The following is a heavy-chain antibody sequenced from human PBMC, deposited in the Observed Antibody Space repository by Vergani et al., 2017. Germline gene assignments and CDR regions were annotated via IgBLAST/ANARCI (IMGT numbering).Heavy chain of an antibody. CDR3: ARDGGEYDKDALDV. V-gene: IGHV4-61*02. CDR1: GGSFSTGGQS. CDR2: IYTSVAT. Sequence: QVQLQESGPGLVKPSQTLSLTCTVSGGSFSTGGQSWTWLRQSAGKGLEWIGRIYTSVATNYKPSLRSRAIMSVDASKKQLSLKLTSVTAADTAVYYCARDGGEYDKDALDVWGQGTKVTVTS. J-gene: IGHJ3*01. D-gene: IGHD2-21*01.